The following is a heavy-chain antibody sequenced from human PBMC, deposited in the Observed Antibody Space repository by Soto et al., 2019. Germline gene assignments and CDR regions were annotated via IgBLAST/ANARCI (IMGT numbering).Heavy chain of an antibody. V-gene: IGHV3-30*03. D-gene: IGHD6-25*01. CDR1: GFSFRNNG. J-gene: IGHJ4*02. CDR2: ISYDGGHE. Sequence: QVHLVESGGGVVQPGRSLRLSCAASGFSFRNNGMHWVRQAPGKGLEFVAVISYDGGHEYYADSVKGRFTISRDTSKIMFFLQMNSLRPDDTAVYSCASDSGGYSNYVDYWGQGTLVTVSS. CDR3: ASDSGGYSNYVDY.